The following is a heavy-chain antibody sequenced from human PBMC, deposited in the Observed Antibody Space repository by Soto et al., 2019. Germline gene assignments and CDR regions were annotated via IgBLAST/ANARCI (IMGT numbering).Heavy chain of an antibody. CDR2: IKSKTDGGTT. J-gene: IGHJ4*02. CDR1: GFTFSNAW. Sequence: EVQLVESGGGLVQPGGSLRLSYAASGFTFSNAWMNWCRQATGKGLEWVGRIKSKTDGGTTDYAAPVKGRVTISRDDSKNTLYLQMNSLKTEDTAVYYCTTDLGGTVGATTTWGYWGQGTLVTVSS. V-gene: IGHV3-15*07. CDR3: TTDLGGTVGATTTWGY. D-gene: IGHD1-26*01.